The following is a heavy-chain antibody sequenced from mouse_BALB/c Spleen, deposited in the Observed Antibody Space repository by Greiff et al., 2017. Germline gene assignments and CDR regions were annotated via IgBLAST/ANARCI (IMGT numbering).Heavy chain of an antibody. CDR2: ISSGSSTI. CDR1: GFTFSSFG. Sequence: DVMLVESGGGLVQPGGSRKLSCAASGFTFSSFGMHWVRQAPEKGLEWVAYISSGSSTIYYADTVKGRFTISRDNPKNTLFLQMTSLRSEDTAMYYCARDWDDAMDYWGQGTSVTVSS. D-gene: IGHD4-1*01. J-gene: IGHJ4*01. CDR3: ARDWDDAMDY. V-gene: IGHV5-17*02.